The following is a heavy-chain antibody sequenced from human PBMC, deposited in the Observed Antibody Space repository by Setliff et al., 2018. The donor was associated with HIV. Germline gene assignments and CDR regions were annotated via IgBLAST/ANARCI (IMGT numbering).Heavy chain of an antibody. CDR2: ISSSSSYI. Sequence: GGSLRLSCAASGFSFSSYSMNWVRQAPGKGLGWVSSISSSSSYIYYADSVKGRFTISRDNAKNSLYLQMNSLRAEDTAVYYCARDRGHYDCSGPNYYYYMDVWGKGTTVTVSS. D-gene: IGHD3-22*01. CDR1: GFSFSSYS. J-gene: IGHJ6*03. V-gene: IGHV3-21*01. CDR3: ARDRGHYDCSGPNYYYYMDV.